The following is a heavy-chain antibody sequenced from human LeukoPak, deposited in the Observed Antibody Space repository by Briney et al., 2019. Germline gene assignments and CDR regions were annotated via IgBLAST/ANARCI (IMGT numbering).Heavy chain of an antibody. D-gene: IGHD6-6*01. J-gene: IGHJ6*02. Sequence: PGRSLRLSCAASGFIFSDYGIHWVRQAPGKGLEWVAVIWNNGINKYYAESVKGRFTISRDNSKNTLYLQMNSLRAEDTAVYYCAKAPAYSSSYYYYGMDVWGQGTTVTVSS. CDR1: GFIFSDYG. CDR2: IWNNGINK. V-gene: IGHV3-33*06. CDR3: AKAPAYSSSYYYYGMDV.